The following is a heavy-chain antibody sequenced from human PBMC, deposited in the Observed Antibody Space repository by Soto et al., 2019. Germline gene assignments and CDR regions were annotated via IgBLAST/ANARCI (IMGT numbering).Heavy chain of an antibody. J-gene: IGHJ4*02. CDR3: ARKAEYCSGGSCSFFDY. V-gene: IGHV3-30-3*01. CDR1: GFTFSSYA. D-gene: IGHD2-15*01. CDR2: ISYDGSNK. Sequence: QVQLVESGGGVVQPGRSLRLSCAAAGFTFSSYAMHWVRQAPGKGLEWVAVISYDGSNKYYADSVKGRFTISRYNSKNMXYLQMNSLRAEDTAVYYCARKAEYCSGGSCSFFDYWGQGTLVTVSS.